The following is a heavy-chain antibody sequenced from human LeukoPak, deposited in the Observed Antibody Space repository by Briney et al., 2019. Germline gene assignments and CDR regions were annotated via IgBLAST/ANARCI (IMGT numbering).Heavy chain of an antibody. J-gene: IGHJ3*01. V-gene: IGHV3-23*01. CDR2: ITSGGAP. D-gene: IGHD4-17*01. CDR3: ARDPNGDYIGAFEF. Sequence: GGSLRLSCAASGFTFSNYAVMWVRQAPGQGLEGVSAITSGGAPRYADSVKGRFTISRDNSKNTLYLQMNSLRVEDTAQYFCARDPNGDYIGAFEFWGQGTGVTVSS. CDR1: GFTFSNYA.